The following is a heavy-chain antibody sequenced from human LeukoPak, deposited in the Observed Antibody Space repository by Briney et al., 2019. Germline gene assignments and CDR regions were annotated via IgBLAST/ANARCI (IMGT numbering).Heavy chain of an antibody. CDR3: ARGRGRGYSYGRGYYYYYMDI. V-gene: IGHV1-8*02. J-gene: IGHJ6*03. Sequence: GASVKVSCKASGGTFSSYAISWVRQAPGQGLEWMGWINPNSGNTGYAQKFQGRVTMTRNTSISTAYMELSSLRSEDTAVYYCARGRGRGYSYGRGYYYYYMDIWGKGTTVTISS. CDR1: GGTFSSYA. D-gene: IGHD5-18*01. CDR2: INPNSGNT.